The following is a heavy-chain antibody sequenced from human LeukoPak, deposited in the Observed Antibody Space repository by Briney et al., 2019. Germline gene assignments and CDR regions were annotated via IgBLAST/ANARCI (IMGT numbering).Heavy chain of an antibody. CDR2: IIPIFGTA. D-gene: IGHD3-3*01. Sequence: SVKVSCKASGGTFSSYAISWVRQAPGQGLEWMGGIIPIFGTANYAQKFQGRVTITADESTSKAYMELSSLRSEDTAVYYCAGGAYDFWSGYYSINDAFDIWGQGTMVTFSS. CDR1: GGTFSSYA. CDR3: AGGAYDFWSGYYSINDAFDI. V-gene: IGHV1-69*13. J-gene: IGHJ3*02.